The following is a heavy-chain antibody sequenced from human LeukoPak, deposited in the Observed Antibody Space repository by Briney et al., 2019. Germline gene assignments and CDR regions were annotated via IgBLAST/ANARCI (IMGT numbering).Heavy chain of an antibody. CDR2: ISYTGSA. J-gene: IGHJ3*02. Sequence: PSETLSLTCTFSGASISSDNYYWAWIRLPPGKGLEWIGSISYTGSAYYNPSLKSRVTISVDRSKNQFSLKLSSVTAADTAVYYCARVEIVVVIAKYQNSRIRAAFDIWGQGTMVTVSS. CDR3: ARVEIVVVIAKYQNSRIRAAFDI. D-gene: IGHD2-21*01. CDR1: GASISSDNYY. V-gene: IGHV4-39*07.